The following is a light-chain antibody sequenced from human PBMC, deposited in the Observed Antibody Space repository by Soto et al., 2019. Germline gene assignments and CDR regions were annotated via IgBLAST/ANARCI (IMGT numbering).Light chain of an antibody. Sequence: DIVMTQTPLSLSVTPGQPASISCRSSQRLLHSDGKTYLYWYLQRPGQPPQLLTYEVAHRISGVPDRFSGSGSGTDFTLKISRVEAEDVGVYYCLQTLQLPLTFGGGTKVEIK. CDR2: EVA. CDR3: LQTLQLPLT. V-gene: IGKV2D-29*01. J-gene: IGKJ4*01. CDR1: QRLLHSDGKTY.